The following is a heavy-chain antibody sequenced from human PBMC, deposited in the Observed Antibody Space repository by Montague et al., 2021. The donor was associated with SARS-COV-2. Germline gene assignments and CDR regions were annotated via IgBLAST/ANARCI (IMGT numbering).Heavy chain of an antibody. CDR3: ARVDSSGPREY. Sequence: SETLSLTCTVSGGSLNNYFWSWIRQPPGKGLEWVGYISVSGSTKYNPSLQSRVTISVDTARNQFSLKLLSVTAADTAFYYCARVDSSGPREYWGQGILVSVSS. D-gene: IGHD3-22*01. CDR2: ISVSGST. V-gene: IGHV4-59*08. J-gene: IGHJ4*02. CDR1: GGSLNNYF.